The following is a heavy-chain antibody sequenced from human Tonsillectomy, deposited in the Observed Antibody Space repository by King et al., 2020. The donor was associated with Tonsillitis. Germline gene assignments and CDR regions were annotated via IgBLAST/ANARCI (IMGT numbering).Heavy chain of an antibody. CDR3: TTGGDGGYDLVLDY. D-gene: IGHD5-12*01. Sequence: VQLVESGGGLVKPGGSLRLSCAASGFTFNNAWMSWVRQAPGKGLEWVGRIKSKIDGGTTDYAAPVKGRFTISREDSKNTLYLQMNSLKTEDTAVYYCTTGGDGGYDLVLDYWGQGTLVTVSS. V-gene: IGHV3-15*01. CDR1: GFTFNNAW. J-gene: IGHJ4*02. CDR2: IKSKIDGGTT.